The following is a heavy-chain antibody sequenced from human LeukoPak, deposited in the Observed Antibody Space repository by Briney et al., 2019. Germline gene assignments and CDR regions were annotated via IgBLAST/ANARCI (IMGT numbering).Heavy chain of an antibody. V-gene: IGHV5-51*01. Sequence: GEALKISCKGSGYIFTSYWIGWVRPMRGKGLEWMGILYPGDSDTRYSPSFQGQVTISADKSISTAYLQWSSLKASDTAMYYCARRERITIFGVAQTDAFDIWGQGTMVTVSS. CDR1: GYIFTSYW. CDR3: ARRERITIFGVAQTDAFDI. D-gene: IGHD3-3*01. CDR2: LYPGDSDT. J-gene: IGHJ3*02.